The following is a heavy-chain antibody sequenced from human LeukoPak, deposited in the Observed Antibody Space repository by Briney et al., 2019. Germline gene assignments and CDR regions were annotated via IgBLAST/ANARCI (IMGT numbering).Heavy chain of an antibody. CDR3: TRLTGADVFDI. D-gene: IGHD2-21*02. CDR2: ISGSGGST. CDR1: GFTFSSYA. J-gene: IGHJ3*02. V-gene: IGHV3-23*01. Sequence: GGSLRLSCAASGFTFSSYAMSWVRQAPGKGLEWVSAISGSGGSTYYADSVKGRFTISRDDSKSTAYLQMNSLKTEDTAVYYCTRLTGADVFDIWGQGTMVTVSS.